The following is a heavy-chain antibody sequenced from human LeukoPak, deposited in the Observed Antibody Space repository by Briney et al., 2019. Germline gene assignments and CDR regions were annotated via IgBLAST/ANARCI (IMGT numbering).Heavy chain of an antibody. CDR1: GFTFSSYA. D-gene: IGHD6-13*01. Sequence: PGGSLRLSCAASGFTFSSYAMSWVRQAPGKGLEWVSAISGSGGSTYYADSVKGRFTISRDNSKNTLYLQMNSLRAEDTAVYYCANSGHSSSWYSPVQYYYYYMDVWGKGTTVTVSS. CDR2: ISGSGGST. J-gene: IGHJ6*03. CDR3: ANSGHSSSWYSPVQYYYYYMDV. V-gene: IGHV3-23*01.